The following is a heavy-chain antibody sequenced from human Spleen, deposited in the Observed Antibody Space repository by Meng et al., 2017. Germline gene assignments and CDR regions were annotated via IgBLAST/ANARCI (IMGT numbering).Heavy chain of an antibody. V-gene: IGHV4-4*02. CDR1: GGSISSSNW. D-gene: IGHD4-11*01. J-gene: IGHJ4*02. Sequence: GRLQASGPGLVKPSGTLSPPVAASGGSISSSNWWSWVRQPPGKGLEWIGEIYHSGSTNYNPSLKSRVTISVDKSKNQFSLKLSSVTAADTAVYYCARGPTTMAHDFDYWGQGTLVTVSS. CDR3: ARGPTTMAHDFDY. CDR2: IYHSGST.